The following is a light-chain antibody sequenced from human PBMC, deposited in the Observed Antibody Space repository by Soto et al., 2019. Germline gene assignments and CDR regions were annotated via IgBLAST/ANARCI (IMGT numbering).Light chain of an antibody. CDR3: QQYNNFPWT. V-gene: IGKV1-5*03. CDR2: KAS. J-gene: IGKJ1*01. CDR1: QSISSW. Sequence: GDRVTLTCRASQSISSWLAWYQQKPGKAPKLLIYKASSLESGVPSRFSGSGSETEFTLTISSLQPDDFATYYCQQYNNFPWTFGQGTKVEIK.